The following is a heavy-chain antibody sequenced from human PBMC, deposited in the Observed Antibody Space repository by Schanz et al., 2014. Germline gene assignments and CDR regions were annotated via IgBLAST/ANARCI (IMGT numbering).Heavy chain of an antibody. D-gene: IGHD2-15*01. Sequence: QVQLVQSGGEMKKPGASVKVSCKSSGGTFSSYAISWVRQAPGQGLEWMGRIIPILGIATYAQKFQGRLTITADKSTSTAYMELSSLRSEDTAVYYCARGRGCTGGSCYSWFDLWGQGTLVTVAS. V-gene: IGHV1-69*04. CDR1: GGTFSSYA. CDR3: ARGRGCTGGSCYSWFDL. CDR2: IIPILGIA. J-gene: IGHJ5*02.